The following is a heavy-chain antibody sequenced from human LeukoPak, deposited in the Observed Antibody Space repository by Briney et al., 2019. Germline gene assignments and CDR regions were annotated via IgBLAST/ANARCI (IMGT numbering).Heavy chain of an antibody. V-gene: IGHV1-2*02. CDR2: INPNSGGT. CDR3: ARSHVDTALKVRKNFDY. CDR1: GYTFTGYY. J-gene: IGHJ4*02. D-gene: IGHD5-18*01. Sequence: ASVKVSCKASGYTFTGYYMHWVRQAPGQGLEWMGWINPNSGGTNYARKFQGRVTMTRDTSISTAYMELSRLRSDDTAVYYCARSHVDTALKVRKNFDYWGQGTLVTVSS.